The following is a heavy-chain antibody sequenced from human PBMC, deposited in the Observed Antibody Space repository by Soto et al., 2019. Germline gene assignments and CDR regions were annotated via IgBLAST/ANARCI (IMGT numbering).Heavy chain of an antibody. J-gene: IGHJ4*02. Sequence: SETLSLTCTVSGGSISSSSYYWGWIRQPPGKGLEWIGSIYYSGSTYYNPSLKSRVAISVDTSKNQFSLKLSPVTAADTAVYYCASGKMVATIPFDYWGQGTLVTVSS. CDR2: IYYSGST. D-gene: IGHD1-26*01. V-gene: IGHV4-39*01. CDR1: GGSISSSSYY. CDR3: ASGKMVATIPFDY.